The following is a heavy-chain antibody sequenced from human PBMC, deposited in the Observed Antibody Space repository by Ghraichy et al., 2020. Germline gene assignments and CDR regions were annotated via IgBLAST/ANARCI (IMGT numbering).Heavy chain of an antibody. CDR3: ARHSGRWVIYYYYYYGMDV. Sequence: SETLSLTCAVYGGSFSGYYWSWIRQPPGKGLEWIGEINHSGSTNYNPSLKSRVTISVDTSKNQFSLKLSSVTAADTAVYYCARHSGRWVIYYYYYYGMDVWGQGTTVTVSS. J-gene: IGHJ6*02. CDR1: GGSFSGYY. CDR2: INHSGST. V-gene: IGHV4-34*01. D-gene: IGHD3-10*01.